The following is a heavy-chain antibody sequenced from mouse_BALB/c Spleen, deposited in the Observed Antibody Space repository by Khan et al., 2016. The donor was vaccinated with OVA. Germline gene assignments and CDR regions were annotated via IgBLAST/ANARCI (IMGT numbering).Heavy chain of an antibody. Sequence: EVQLQQSGAELVKSGATVKLSCTASGLNIKDTYMHKLKQWPEQGQVWIGRIDTQNGNTKYDPKIKGKATITADKYSNTAHRQLICLTSEDTAVYYCASMARKWGQGTTLTVSS. CDR3: ASMARK. CDR2: IDTQNGNT. J-gene: IGHJ2*01. V-gene: IGHV14-3*02. CDR1: GLNIKDTY.